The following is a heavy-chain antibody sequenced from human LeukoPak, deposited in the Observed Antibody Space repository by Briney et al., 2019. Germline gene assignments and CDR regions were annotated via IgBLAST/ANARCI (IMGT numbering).Heavy chain of an antibody. J-gene: IGHJ4*02. CDR3: GRRRGMGSLDY. CDR2: IKQDGSEK. CDR1: GFTFSSYW. D-gene: IGHD2-8*01. V-gene: IGHV3-7*03. Sequence: GGSLRLSCAASGFTFSSYWMSWVRQAPGKGLEWVANIKQDGSEKNCVDSVRGRFTISRDNAKNSLYLQMNSLRAEDTAVYYCGRRRGMGSLDYWGQGTLVTVSS.